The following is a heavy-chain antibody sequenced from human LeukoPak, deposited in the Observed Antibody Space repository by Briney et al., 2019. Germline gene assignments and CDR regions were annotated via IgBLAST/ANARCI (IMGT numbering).Heavy chain of an antibody. CDR3: ARVSNDGYSGYYFDY. V-gene: IGHV4-31*11. J-gene: IGHJ4*02. D-gene: IGHD5-12*01. CDR2: IYYSGST. Sequence: PSETLSLTCAVSGGSISSGGYYWSWIRQHPGKGLEWIGYIYYSGSTYYNPSLKSRVTISVDTSKNQFSLKLSSVTAADTAVYYCARVSNDGYSGYYFDYWGQGTLVTVSS. CDR1: GGSISSGGYY.